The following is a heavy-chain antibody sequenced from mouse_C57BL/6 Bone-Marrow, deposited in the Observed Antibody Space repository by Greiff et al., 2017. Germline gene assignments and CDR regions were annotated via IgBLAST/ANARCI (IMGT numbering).Heavy chain of an antibody. D-gene: IGHD1-1*01. CDR1: GYTFTSYG. CDR3: AGYYTWFAY. Sequence: QVQLQQSGAELARPGASVKLSCKASGYTFTSYGISWVKQRTGQGLEWIGEIYPRSGNTYYNEKFKGKATLTADKSSSTAYMELRSLTYEDSAVYFWAGYYTWFAYWGQGTLVTVSA. J-gene: IGHJ3*01. CDR2: IYPRSGNT. V-gene: IGHV1-81*01.